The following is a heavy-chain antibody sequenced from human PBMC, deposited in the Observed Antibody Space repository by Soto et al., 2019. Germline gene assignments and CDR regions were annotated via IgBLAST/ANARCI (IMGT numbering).Heavy chain of an antibody. CDR1: GYTFTSYG. J-gene: IGHJ4*02. Sequence: ASVKVSCKASGYTFTSYGISWVRQATGQGLEWMGWMNPNSGNTGYAQKFQGRVTMTRNTSISTAYMELSSLRSEDTAVYYCATRPPYSSSSLSWGSSFDYWGQGTLVTVSS. D-gene: IGHD6-6*01. CDR2: MNPNSGNT. V-gene: IGHV1-8*02. CDR3: ATRPPYSSSSLSWGSSFDY.